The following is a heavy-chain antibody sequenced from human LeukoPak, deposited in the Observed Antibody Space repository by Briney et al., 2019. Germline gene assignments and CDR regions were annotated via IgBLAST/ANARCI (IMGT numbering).Heavy chain of an antibody. CDR3: ARATRYCSSTSCIFDY. J-gene: IGHJ4*02. CDR1: GDSVSSNSAA. D-gene: IGHD2-2*01. CDR2: TYYRSKWYN. V-gene: IGHV6-1*01. Sequence: SQTLSLTCAISGDSVSSNSAAWNWIRQSPSRGLEWLGRTYYRSKWYNDYAVSEKSRITINPDTSKNQFSLQLNSVTPEDTAVYYCARATRYCSSTSCIFDYWGQGTLVTVSS.